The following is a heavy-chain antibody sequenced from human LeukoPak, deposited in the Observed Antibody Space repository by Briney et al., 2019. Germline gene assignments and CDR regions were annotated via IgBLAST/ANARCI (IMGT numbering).Heavy chain of an antibody. CDR1: GLRFSRNW. V-gene: IGHV3-74*01. CDR2: INSDGSAT. D-gene: IGHD6-19*01. Sequence: GGSLRLSCAASGLRFSRNWIHWVRQAPGKGLVWVSRINSDGSATHYADSVKGRFTISRDNAKNTLYLQMNSLRAEDTAVYYCATDPDSGGWSTFDYWGQGTLVTVSS. J-gene: IGHJ4*02. CDR3: ATDPDSGGWSTFDY.